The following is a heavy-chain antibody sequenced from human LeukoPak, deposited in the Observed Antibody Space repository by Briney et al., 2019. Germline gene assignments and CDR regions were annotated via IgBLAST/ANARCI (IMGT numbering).Heavy chain of an antibody. CDR1: RFTFSSYG. CDR2: IRYDGSNE. Sequence: PGGSLRLSCAASRFTFSSYGMHWVRQAPGKGLEWVAFIRYDGSNEYYADSVKGRFTISRDNSKNTLYLQMNSLSPEDTAVYHCAKDSSTYYYGSGSYGGSVNYWGQGTLVTVSS. D-gene: IGHD3-10*01. CDR3: AKDSSTYYYGSGSYGGSVNY. J-gene: IGHJ4*02. V-gene: IGHV3-30*02.